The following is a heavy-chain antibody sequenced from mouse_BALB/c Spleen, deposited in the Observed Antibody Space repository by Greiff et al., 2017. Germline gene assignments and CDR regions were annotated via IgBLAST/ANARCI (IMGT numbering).Heavy chain of an antibody. CDR3: ARPCYDGSLDY. D-gene: IGHD2-3*01. CDR1: GYTFTSYW. V-gene: IGHV1-7*01. Sequence: VQLQESGAELAKPGASVKMSCKASGYTFTSYWMHWVKQRPGQGLEWIGYINPSTGYTEYNQKFKDKATLTADKSSSTAYMQLSSLTSEDSAVYYCARPCYDGSLDYWGQGTTLTVSS. J-gene: IGHJ2*01. CDR2: INPSTGYT.